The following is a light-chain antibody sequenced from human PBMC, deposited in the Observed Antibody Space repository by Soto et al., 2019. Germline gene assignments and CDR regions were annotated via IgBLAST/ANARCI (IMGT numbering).Light chain of an antibody. Sequence: QSVLTQPASVSGSPGQTITISCTGTSSDVGGYAYVSWYQQYPGKVPKLVISEVNNRPSGVSHRFSGSRSGNTASLTISGLQAEDEADYHCSSYTSSTTPVFGGGTKLTVL. V-gene: IGLV2-14*01. CDR2: EVN. CDR3: SSYTSSTTPV. J-gene: IGLJ2*01. CDR1: SSDVGGYAY.